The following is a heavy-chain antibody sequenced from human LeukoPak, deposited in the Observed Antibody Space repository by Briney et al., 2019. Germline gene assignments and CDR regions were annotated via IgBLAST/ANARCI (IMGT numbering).Heavy chain of an antibody. D-gene: IGHD5-18*01. CDR1: GFTFSSYA. J-gene: IGHJ4*02. Sequence: GRSLRLSCAASGFTFSSYAVHWVRQAPGKGLEWVAIISYDGSNKYYADSVQGRFTISRDNSKNTLYLQMSSLRAEDTAVYYCARLPEGYWGQGTLVTVSS. V-gene: IGHV3-30*15. CDR3: ARLPEGY. CDR2: ISYDGSNK.